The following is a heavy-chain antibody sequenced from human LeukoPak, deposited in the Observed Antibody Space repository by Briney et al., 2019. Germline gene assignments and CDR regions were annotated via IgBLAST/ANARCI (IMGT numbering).Heavy chain of an antibody. J-gene: IGHJ5*02. Sequence: PPQTLSLTCAVSGGSISSGGYSWSWIRQPPGKGLEWIGYIYHSGSTYYNPSLKSRVTISVDRSKSQFSLKLSSVTAADTAVYYCARGCSGGSCYTFDPWGQGTLVTVSS. CDR3: ARGCSGGSCYTFDP. CDR2: IYHSGST. CDR1: GGSISSGGYS. D-gene: IGHD2-15*01. V-gene: IGHV4-30-2*01.